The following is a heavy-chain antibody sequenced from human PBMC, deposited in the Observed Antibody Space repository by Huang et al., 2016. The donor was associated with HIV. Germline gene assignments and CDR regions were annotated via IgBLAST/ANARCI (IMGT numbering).Heavy chain of an antibody. J-gene: IGHJ4*02. V-gene: IGHV1-69*13. CDR3: ARARGYYDSSVSYYFDY. Sequence: QVQLVQSGAEVKKPGSSVKVSCKASGGTFSSYAISWVRQAPGQGLEWMGEISPSFGTASYAQKFQGRGTITADESTSTAYMELSSLRSEDTAVYYCARARGYYDSSVSYYFDYWGQGTLVTVSS. CDR1: GGTFSSYA. D-gene: IGHD3-22*01. CDR2: ISPSFGTA.